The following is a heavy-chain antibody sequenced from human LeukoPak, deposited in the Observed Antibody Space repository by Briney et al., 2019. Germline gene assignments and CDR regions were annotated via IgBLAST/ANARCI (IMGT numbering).Heavy chain of an antibody. J-gene: IGHJ5*02. CDR1: GYTFTSYA. CDR2: IIPILGIA. CDR3: ARDRDIVVVPAAIRGRIWFDP. Sequence: SVKVSCKASGYTFTSYAISWVRQAPGQGLEWMGRIIPILGIANYAQKFQGRVTITADKSTSTAYMELSSLRSEDTAVYYCARDRDIVVVPAAIRGRIWFDPWGQGTLVTVSS. V-gene: IGHV1-69*04. D-gene: IGHD2-2*02.